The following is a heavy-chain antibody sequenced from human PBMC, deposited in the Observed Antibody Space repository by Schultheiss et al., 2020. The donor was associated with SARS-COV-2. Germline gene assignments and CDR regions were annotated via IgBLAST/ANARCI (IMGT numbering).Heavy chain of an antibody. CDR3: AREGRYYDFWSGLLGGMDV. V-gene: IGHV4-59*12. D-gene: IGHD3-3*01. Sequence: SETLSLTCTVSGGSISSYYWSWIRQPPGKGLEWIGYIYYSGSTNYNPSLKSRVTISVDTSKNQFSLKLSSVTAADTAVYYCAREGRYYDFWSGLLGGMDVWGQGTTVTVSS. CDR1: GGSISSYY. J-gene: IGHJ6*02. CDR2: IYYSGST.